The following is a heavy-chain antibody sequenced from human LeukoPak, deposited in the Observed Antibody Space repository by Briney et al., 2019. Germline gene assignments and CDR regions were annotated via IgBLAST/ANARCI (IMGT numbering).Heavy chain of an antibody. CDR1: GGTFSSYA. Sequence: ASVKVSCKASGGTFSSYAISWVRQAPGQGLEWMGGILPIFGTANYAQKFQGRVTMTRDMSTSTDYLELSSLRSEDTAIYYCARDNSVDDNAWWFDPWGQGTLVAVSS. CDR3: ARDNSVDDNAWWFDP. J-gene: IGHJ5*02. CDR2: ILPIFGTA. D-gene: IGHD3-22*01. V-gene: IGHV1-69*05.